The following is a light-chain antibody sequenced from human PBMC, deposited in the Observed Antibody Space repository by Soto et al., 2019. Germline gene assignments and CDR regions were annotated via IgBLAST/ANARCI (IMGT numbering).Light chain of an antibody. CDR3: QQFNSYPII. V-gene: IGKV1-13*02. Sequence: IQLTQSPSSLSASVGDRVTITCRASQDIRGAFAWYQQKPGRAPKILIYDVSSFQSGVPSRFSGSSSGTDFTLTISGLQPEDFATYYCQQFNSYPIIFGQGTRLDIK. CDR1: QDIRGA. J-gene: IGKJ5*01. CDR2: DVS.